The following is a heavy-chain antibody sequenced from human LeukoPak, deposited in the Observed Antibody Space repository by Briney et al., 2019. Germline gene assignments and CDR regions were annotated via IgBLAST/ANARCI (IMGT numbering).Heavy chain of an antibody. D-gene: IGHD3-22*01. CDR1: GGSFSGYY. V-gene: IGHV4-34*01. J-gene: IGHJ4*02. CDR3: ARSMRRGGGYHRAPFDY. CDR2: INHSGST. Sequence: SETLSLTCAVYGGSFSGYYWSWIRQPPGKGLEWIGEINHSGSTNYNPSPKSRVTISVDTSKNQFSLKLSSVTAADTAVYYCARSMRRGGGYHRAPFDYRGQGTLVTVSS.